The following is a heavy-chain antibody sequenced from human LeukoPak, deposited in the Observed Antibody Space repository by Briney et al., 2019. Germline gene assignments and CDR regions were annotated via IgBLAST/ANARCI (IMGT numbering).Heavy chain of an antibody. Sequence: PGGSLRLSCAASGFTFSSYAMSSVRQAPGKGLEWVSAISGSGGSTYYADSVKGRFTTSTDNSKNTLHLQMNSLRAEDTAVYYCAKDIKDTAMVWDYWGQGTLVTVSS. CDR1: GFTFSSYA. CDR2: ISGSGGST. V-gene: IGHV3-23*01. D-gene: IGHD5-18*01. CDR3: AKDIKDTAMVWDY. J-gene: IGHJ4*02.